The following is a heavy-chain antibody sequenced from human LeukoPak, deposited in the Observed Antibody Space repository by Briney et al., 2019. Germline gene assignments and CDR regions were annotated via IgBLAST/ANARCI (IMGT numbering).Heavy chain of an antibody. CDR1: GFTFSTYA. Sequence: GGSLRLSCAASGFTFSTYAMSWVRQAPGKGLEWVSDISGTGSSRYYADSVKGRLTISRDNSKNTVYLQMNSLRADDTAMYFCANFYYYGSGTYEGAWGQGTLVTVSS. D-gene: IGHD3-10*01. CDR3: ANFYYYGSGTYEGA. CDR2: ISGTGSSR. J-gene: IGHJ5*02. V-gene: IGHV3-23*01.